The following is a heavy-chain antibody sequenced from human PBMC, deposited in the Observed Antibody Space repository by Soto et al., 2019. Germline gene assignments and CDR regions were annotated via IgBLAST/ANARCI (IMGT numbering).Heavy chain of an antibody. Sequence: PGGSLRLSCAASGFAFSSYSMNWVRQAPGKGLEWVLYISSSSSTIYYADSVKGRFTISRDNAKNSLYLQMNSLRAEDTVVYYCARGDNWNYVRAFDIWGQGTMLTVSS. V-gene: IGHV3-48*01. CDR1: GFAFSSYS. CDR2: ISSSSSTI. J-gene: IGHJ3*02. CDR3: ARGDNWNYVRAFDI. D-gene: IGHD1-7*01.